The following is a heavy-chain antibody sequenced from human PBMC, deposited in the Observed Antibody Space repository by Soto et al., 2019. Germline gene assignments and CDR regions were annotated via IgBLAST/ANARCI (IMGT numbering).Heavy chain of an antibody. CDR1: GASISSYY. D-gene: IGHD2-8*01. V-gene: IGHV4-59*01. Sequence: PSETLSLTCTVSGASISSYYWSWIRQPPGKGLEWIAYISYGGNTNYSPSLKSRVTISVDTSKNQFSLKLNSVTAADTAVYYCARSNDIPSLYFDDWGPGTLVTVYS. J-gene: IGHJ4*02. CDR3: ARSNDIPSLYFDD. CDR2: ISYGGNT.